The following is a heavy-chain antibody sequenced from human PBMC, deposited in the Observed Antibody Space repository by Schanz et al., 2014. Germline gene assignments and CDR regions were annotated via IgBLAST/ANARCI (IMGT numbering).Heavy chain of an antibody. D-gene: IGHD3-16*02. CDR1: GYIFGSHG. Sequence: QLMQSGSEVRKPGASVKVSCKASGYIFGSHGMTWVRQAPGQGLEWMGWISAYNGHTTYAQKFQGRVTMTRDTVTTTVHLELTRLRTDDTAIYYCARVHIATYRYNSPGAFDIWGQGTRVTVSS. CDR2: ISAYNGHT. CDR3: ARVHIATYRYNSPGAFDI. J-gene: IGHJ3*02. V-gene: IGHV1-18*01.